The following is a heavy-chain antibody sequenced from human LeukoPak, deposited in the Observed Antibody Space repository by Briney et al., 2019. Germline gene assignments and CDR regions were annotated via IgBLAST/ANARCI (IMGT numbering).Heavy chain of an antibody. Sequence: TGGSLRLSCAASGCTFRNFGISWGGQPPGNGREWVSDTSAGGGTYSADTVKGRFTIYRDNSKNTLSLQMSSLRAEDTAVYYCAKRSSLNYFDSWGQGTLVTVSS. CDR2: TSAGGGT. V-gene: IGHV3-23*01. J-gene: IGHJ4*02. D-gene: IGHD3-16*01. CDR3: AKRSSLNYFDS. CDR1: GCTFRNFG.